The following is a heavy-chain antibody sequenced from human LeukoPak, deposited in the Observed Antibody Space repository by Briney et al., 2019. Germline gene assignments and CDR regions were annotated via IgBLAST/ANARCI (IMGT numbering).Heavy chain of an antibody. CDR2: IYPGDSDT. V-gene: IGHV5-51*01. CDR1: GYTFTSYW. J-gene: IGHJ4*02. Sequence: RGESLKISCQASGYTFTSYWIGWVRQMPGKGLEWMGIIYPGDSDTRYSPSFQEQVTISADKSSTTAYLQWSSLKASDTAMHYCARRNDNGANDYWGQGTLVTVSS. D-gene: IGHD4/OR15-4a*01. CDR3: ARRNDNGANDY.